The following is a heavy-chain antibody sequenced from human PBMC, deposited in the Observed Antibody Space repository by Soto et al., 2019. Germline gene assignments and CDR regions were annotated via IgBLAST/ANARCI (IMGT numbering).Heavy chain of an antibody. CDR3: AREGYCSGGSCYDWFDP. CDR1: GASINRGGYY. V-gene: IGHV4-31*03. D-gene: IGHD2-15*01. CDR2: IYYSGNS. J-gene: IGHJ5*02. Sequence: LSLTCTVSGASINRGGYYWSWIRQHPGKGLEWIGYIYYSGNSYHNPSLKSRLTISIDTSKNQFSLRLSSVTAADTAVYYCAREGYCSGGSCYDWFDPWGQGALVTVSS.